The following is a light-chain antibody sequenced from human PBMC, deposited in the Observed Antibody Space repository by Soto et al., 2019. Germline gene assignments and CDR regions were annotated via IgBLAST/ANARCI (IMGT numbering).Light chain of an antibody. Sequence: QSALTQPASVSGSPGQSITISCTGTSSDVGGYNYVSWFQQHPGKAPKLMIYEVSNRPSGVSNRFSGSRSGNTASLTISGLQSEDEAEYYCNSYTYNNTFVFGTGTKLTVL. CDR2: EVS. CDR3: NSYTYNNTFV. CDR1: SSDVGGYNY. V-gene: IGLV2-14*01. J-gene: IGLJ1*01.